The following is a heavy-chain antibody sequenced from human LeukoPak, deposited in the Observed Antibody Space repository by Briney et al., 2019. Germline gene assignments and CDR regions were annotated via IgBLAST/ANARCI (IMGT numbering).Heavy chain of an antibody. J-gene: IGHJ4*02. CDR3: AGRRVLDASFDY. CDR1: GFTVSNNY. D-gene: IGHD3-16*01. CDR2: IYSGDNT. V-gene: IGHV3-66*02. Sequence: GGSLRPSCAASGFTVSNNYMSWVRQAPGKGLEWVSVIYSGDNTYYVESVKGRFTISRDNSKNTLFLQMNRLRAEDTAVYYCAGRRVLDASFDYWGQGTLVTVSS.